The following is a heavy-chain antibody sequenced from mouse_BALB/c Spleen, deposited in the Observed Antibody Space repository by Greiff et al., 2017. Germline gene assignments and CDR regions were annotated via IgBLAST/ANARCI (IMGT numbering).Heavy chain of an antibody. CDR3: ARPHYYGSSYGWYFDV. V-gene: IGHV8-12*01. CDR2: IYWDDDK. Sequence: QVTLKVSGPGILQPSQTLSLTCSFSGFSLSTSGMGVSWIRQPSGKGLEWLAHIYWDDDKRYNPSLKRRLTISKDTSRNQVFLKITSVDTADTATYYCARPHYYGSSYGWYFDVWGAGTTVTVSS. CDR1: GFSLSTSGMG. D-gene: IGHD1-1*01. J-gene: IGHJ1*01.